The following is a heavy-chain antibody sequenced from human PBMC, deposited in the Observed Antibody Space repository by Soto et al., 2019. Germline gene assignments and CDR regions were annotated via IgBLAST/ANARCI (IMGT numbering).Heavy chain of an antibody. CDR1: GFTFSSYA. CDR2: ISGSGGST. J-gene: IGHJ6*02. CDR3: AKDLGNMYGSGSYYVYGMDV. V-gene: IGHV3-23*01. D-gene: IGHD3-10*01. Sequence: PGGSLRLSCAASGFTFSSYAMSWVRQAPGKGLEWVSAISGSGGSTYYADSVKGRFTISRDNSKNTLYLQMNSLRAEDTAVYYCAKDLGNMYGSGSYYVYGMDVWGQGTTVTVSS.